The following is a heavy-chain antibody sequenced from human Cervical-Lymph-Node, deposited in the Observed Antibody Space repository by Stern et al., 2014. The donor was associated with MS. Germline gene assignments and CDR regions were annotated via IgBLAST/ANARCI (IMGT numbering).Heavy chain of an antibody. CDR2: IWYDGGNK. D-gene: IGHD3-10*01. CDR1: GFTFSHHG. V-gene: IGHV3-33*03. CDR3: AKASGTYGSGSLDS. Sequence: VQLVESGGGVVQPGTSLRLSCAASGFTFSHHGMQRVRQAPGKGLEWVAVIWYDGGNKYYAYSVKGRFTISRDNSQNTLFLQLNSLRAEDTAVYYCAKASGTYGSGSLDSWGQGTLVTVSS. J-gene: IGHJ4*02.